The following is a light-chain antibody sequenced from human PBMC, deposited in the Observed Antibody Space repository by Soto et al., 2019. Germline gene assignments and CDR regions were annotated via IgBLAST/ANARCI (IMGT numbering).Light chain of an antibody. CDR2: DVS. Sequence: QSVLTQPASVSGSPGQSITISCTGTSSDVGGYNYVSWYQQHPGKAPKLMIYDVSNRPSGVSNHFSGSKSGNTASLTISGLQAEDEADYYCSSYTSSSTPPYVFGTGTKVTVL. J-gene: IGLJ1*01. CDR3: SSYTSSSTPPYV. V-gene: IGLV2-14*01. CDR1: SSDVGGYNY.